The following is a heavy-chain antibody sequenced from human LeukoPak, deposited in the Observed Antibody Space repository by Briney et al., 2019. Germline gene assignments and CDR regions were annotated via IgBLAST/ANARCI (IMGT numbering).Heavy chain of an antibody. CDR2: IYHSGNT. D-gene: IGHD6-13*01. J-gene: IGHJ4*02. CDR1: AFSISSRYY. V-gene: IGHV4-38-2*02. Sequence: SETLSLTCTVSAFSISSRYYWGWIRHPPAKGLEWIGSIYHSGNTYYNPSLRSRLTISVDTSKNQFSLNLTSVTAADTAVYYCARDLQDSSTWYVFTYFDYWGQGTLVTVSS. CDR3: ARDLQDSSTWYVFTYFDY.